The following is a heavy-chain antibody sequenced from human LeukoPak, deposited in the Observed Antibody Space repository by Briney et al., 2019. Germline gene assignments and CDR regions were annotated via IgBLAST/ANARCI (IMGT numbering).Heavy chain of an antibody. CDR1: GGSISSRNYI. CDR3: ARHGGSVVIVPFDY. Sequence: PAETLSLTCTVSGGSISSRNYIWGWIRQSPGKGREWIGSIYYSGSTYYNPSLKRRVSISVDTPKNQFSLKLTSVTAADTAVYYCARHGGSVVIVPFDYWGQGTLVTVSS. D-gene: IGHD3-16*01. J-gene: IGHJ4*02. CDR2: IYYSGST. V-gene: IGHV4-39*01.